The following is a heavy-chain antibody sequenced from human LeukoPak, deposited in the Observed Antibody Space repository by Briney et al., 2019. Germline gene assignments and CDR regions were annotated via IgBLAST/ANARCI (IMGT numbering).Heavy chain of an antibody. D-gene: IGHD3-3*01. CDR3: ARAFYDFWSGTNWFDP. V-gene: IGHV4-59*01. Sequence: EPSETLSLTCTVSGGSISSYYWSWIRQPPGKGLEWVGYIYYSGSTNYNPSLKSRVTISVDTSKNQFSLKLSSVTAADTAVYYCARAFYDFWSGTNWFDPWGQGTLVTVSS. J-gene: IGHJ5*02. CDR2: IYYSGST. CDR1: GGSISSYY.